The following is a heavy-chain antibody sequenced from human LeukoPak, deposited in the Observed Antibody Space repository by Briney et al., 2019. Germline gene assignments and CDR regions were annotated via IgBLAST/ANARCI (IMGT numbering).Heavy chain of an antibody. CDR3: ARDKALGLATITNYFDS. D-gene: IGHD5-24*01. V-gene: IGHV3-11*01. Sequence: PGGSLRLSCAASGFTFSDYFMSWIRQAPGKGLEWLSYISNSGSVIYYAESAKGRFTVSRDNAKKSLYLQMNGLRAEDTAVYFCARDKALGLATITNYFDSWGQGTLVTVSS. J-gene: IGHJ4*02. CDR2: ISNSGSVI. CDR1: GFTFSDYF.